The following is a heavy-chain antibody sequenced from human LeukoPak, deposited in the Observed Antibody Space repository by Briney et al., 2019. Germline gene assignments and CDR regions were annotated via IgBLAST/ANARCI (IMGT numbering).Heavy chain of an antibody. D-gene: IGHD3-16*01. J-gene: IGHJ5*02. CDR2: ISHNGNA. Sequence: SETLSLTCAVSGYSVGSAYYWGCRQQPPRKRQEWIAIISHNGNAYYTPSLRSRITMSVESSKNQFSLHLNSVTAADAAEYFCARDPNWDSWLDPWGQGALVTVSS. V-gene: IGHV4-38-2*02. CDR1: GYSVGSAYY. CDR3: ARDPNWDSWLDP.